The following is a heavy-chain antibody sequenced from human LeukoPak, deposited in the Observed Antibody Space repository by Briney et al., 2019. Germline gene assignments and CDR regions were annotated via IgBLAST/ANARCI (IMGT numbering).Heavy chain of an antibody. V-gene: IGHV3-23*01. CDR1: GFTFSSYA. J-gene: IGHJ4*02. CDR3: AKKDSLTGFRRHYFDY. Sequence: GGSLRLSCAASGFTFSSYAMSWVRQAPGKGLEWVSAISGSGGSTYYADSVKGRFTISRDNSKNTLYLQMNSLRAEDTAVYYCAKKDSLTGFRRHYFDYWGQGTLVTASS. D-gene: IGHD3-9*01. CDR2: ISGSGGST.